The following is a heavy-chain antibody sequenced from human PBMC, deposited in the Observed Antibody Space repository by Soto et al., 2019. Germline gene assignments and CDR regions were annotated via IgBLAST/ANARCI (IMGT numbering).Heavy chain of an antibody. CDR2: IWYDGSNQ. D-gene: IGHD3-10*01. CDR1: GFTFSTYG. Sequence: SLRLSCAPSGFTFSTYGMHWVRQAPGKGLEWVAVIWYDGSNQYYADSVKGRFTISRDNSKNMLYLQMNSLRAEDTAVYYCARDLGAFNYGSAYFDYWGQGTPVTVSS. J-gene: IGHJ4*02. CDR3: ARDLGAFNYGSAYFDY. V-gene: IGHV3-33*01.